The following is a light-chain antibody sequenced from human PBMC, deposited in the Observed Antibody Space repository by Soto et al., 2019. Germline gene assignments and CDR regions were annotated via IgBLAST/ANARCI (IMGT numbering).Light chain of an antibody. J-gene: IGKJ1*01. V-gene: IGKV1-27*01. CDR2: DAS. CDR1: QGISNS. Sequence: DIQMTQSPSSLSASVGDRVTITCRASQGISNSLAWYQQKPGKVPKVLIYDASTLHSGVPSRFSGSGSGTDFTLTNNNFQPEDAATYYCQMYFTAPETFGQGTKVEVK. CDR3: QMYFTAPET.